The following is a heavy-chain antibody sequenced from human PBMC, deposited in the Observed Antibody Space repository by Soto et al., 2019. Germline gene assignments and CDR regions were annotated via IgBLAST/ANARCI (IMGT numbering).Heavy chain of an antibody. CDR2: ISYDGDNE. Sequence: QVQLVESGGGVVQPGRSLRLSCAASGFSFSNYAMHWVRQAPGKGLEWLAIISYDGDNEYYADSVRGRFTISRDNSKNPLYLQTNNLRHEDTAVYYCAKDGGPVYCTSPCCSAKHFDDWGQGTLVTVSS. CDR3: AKDGGPVYCTSPCCSAKHFDD. D-gene: IGHD2-2*01. J-gene: IGHJ4*02. CDR1: GFSFSNYA. V-gene: IGHV3-30*18.